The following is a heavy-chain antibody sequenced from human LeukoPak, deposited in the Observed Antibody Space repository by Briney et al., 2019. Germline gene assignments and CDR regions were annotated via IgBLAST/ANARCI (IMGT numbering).Heavy chain of an antibody. CDR2: ISSSGSTI. Sequence: GGSLRLSCAASGFTFSDYYMSWIRQAPGKGLEWVSYISSSGSTIYYADSVKGRFTISRDNAQNSLYLQMNSLRAEDTAVYYCARDEKSGSYSAEYFQHRGQGTLVTVSS. CDR3: ARDEKSGSYSAEYFQH. V-gene: IGHV3-11*04. J-gene: IGHJ1*01. CDR1: GFTFSDYY. D-gene: IGHD1-26*01.